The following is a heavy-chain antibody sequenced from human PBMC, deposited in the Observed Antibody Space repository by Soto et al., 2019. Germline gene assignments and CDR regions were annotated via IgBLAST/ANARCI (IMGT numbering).Heavy chain of an antibody. CDR2: INSDGSST. CDR1: GFTFSSYR. V-gene: IGHV3-74*01. J-gene: IGHJ4*02. Sequence: GGSLRLSCAASGFTFSSYRMHWVRQAPGKGLVWVSRINSDGSSTSYADSVKGRFTISRDNAKNTLYLQMNSLRAEDTAVYYCARVNNDILTGYCPIDYWGQGTLVTVSS. CDR3: ARVNNDILTGYCPIDY. D-gene: IGHD3-9*01.